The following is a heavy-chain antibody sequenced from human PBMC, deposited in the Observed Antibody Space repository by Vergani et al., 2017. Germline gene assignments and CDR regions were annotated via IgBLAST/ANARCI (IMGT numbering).Heavy chain of an antibody. Sequence: EVPLVQSGAEVKKPGESLNISCKGSGYSFTSYWIGWVRQMPGKGLEWMGIIYPGDSDTRYSPSFQGQVTISADKSISTAYLQWSSLKASDTAMYYCARSPDYDDSSGYYFDYWGQGTLVTVSS. J-gene: IGHJ4*02. D-gene: IGHD3-22*01. V-gene: IGHV5-51*01. CDR1: GYSFTSYW. CDR3: ARSPDYDDSSGYYFDY. CDR2: IYPGDSDT.